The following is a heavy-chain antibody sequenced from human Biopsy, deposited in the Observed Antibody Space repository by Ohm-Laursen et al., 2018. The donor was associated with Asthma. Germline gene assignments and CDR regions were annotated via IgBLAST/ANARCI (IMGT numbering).Heavy chain of an antibody. D-gene: IGHD3-3*01. Sequence: SLRPSCAASVLTFSSYGMVWVRLAPGKGLEWVALISNDGANKFYADSVQGRFTISRDNSKNTLYLQMHSLKIEDTAVYFCARQVKSTVFGVSYKKFDLWGQGTLVAVSS. CDR3: ARQVKSTVFGVSYKKFDL. V-gene: IGHV3-30*03. CDR1: VLTFSSYG. CDR2: ISNDGANK. J-gene: IGHJ4*02.